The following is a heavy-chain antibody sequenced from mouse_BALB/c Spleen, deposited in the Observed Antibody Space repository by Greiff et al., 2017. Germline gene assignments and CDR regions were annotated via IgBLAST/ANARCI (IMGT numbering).Heavy chain of an antibody. J-gene: IGHJ4*01. CDR2: ISSGSSTI. CDR3: ARQWGLYAMDY. CDR1: GFTFSSFG. V-gene: IGHV5-17*02. Sequence: EVMLVESGEGLVQPGGSRKLSCAASGFTFSSFGMHWVRQAPGKGLEWVAYISSGSSTIYSADTVKGRFTISRDNPKNTLFLQMTSLRSEDTAMYYCARQWGLYAMDYWGQGTSVTVSA.